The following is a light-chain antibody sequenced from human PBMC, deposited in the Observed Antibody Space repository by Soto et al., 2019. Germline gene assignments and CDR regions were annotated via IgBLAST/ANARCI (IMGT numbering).Light chain of an antibody. CDR3: QQYNTYPST. J-gene: IGKJ2*01. Sequence: DNQMTQSPSTLSASVRDSVTITGRASQSIGSWLDWYKQTPGKDTKLLIYKASSLQSGVPSRFSGSGSGTEFTLTISSLQPDDFATYYFQQYNTYPSTFGQGTKLDIK. CDR2: KAS. V-gene: IGKV1-5*03. CDR1: QSIGSW.